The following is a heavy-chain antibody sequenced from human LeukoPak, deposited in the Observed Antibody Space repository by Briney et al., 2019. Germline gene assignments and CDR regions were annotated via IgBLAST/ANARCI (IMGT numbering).Heavy chain of an antibody. Sequence: SETLSLTCTVSGGSISSYYWGWLRQPPGKGLEWIGSIFYSGATNSNPSLRSRLTISVDTSKNQFSLKLGSVTAADAAVYYCATLNTDSWYFDNWGQGTLVTVSS. D-gene: IGHD2-15*01. V-gene: IGHV4-39*01. CDR1: GGSISSYY. CDR3: ATLNTDSWYFDN. J-gene: IGHJ4*02. CDR2: IFYSGAT.